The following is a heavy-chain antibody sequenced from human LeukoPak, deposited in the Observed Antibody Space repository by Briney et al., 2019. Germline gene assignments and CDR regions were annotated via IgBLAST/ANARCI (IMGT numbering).Heavy chain of an antibody. J-gene: IGHJ3*02. V-gene: IGHV4-4*02. CDR2: IYHSGST. Sequence: SETLSLTCAVSGGSISSSNWWSWVRQPPGKGLEWIGEIYHSGSTNYNPSLKSRVTISVDKSKNQFSLKLSSVTAADTAVYYCARESHGTKLGATTKKDAFDIWGQGAMVTVSS. CDR1: GGSISSSNW. CDR3: ARESHGTKLGATTKKDAFDI. D-gene: IGHD1-26*01.